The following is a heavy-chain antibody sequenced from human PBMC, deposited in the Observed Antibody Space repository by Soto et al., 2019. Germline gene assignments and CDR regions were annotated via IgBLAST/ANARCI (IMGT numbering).Heavy chain of an antibody. V-gene: IGHV4-31*03. CDR3: ARGLSDRLVD. Sequence: TLYLTGTVSGGSISSGGYYWSWIRQHPGKGLEWIGYIYYSGSTYYNPSLKSRVTISVDTSKNQFSLKLSSVTAADTAVYYCARGLSDRLVDWGQGTLVTVSS. CDR2: IYYSGST. D-gene: IGHD2-15*01. J-gene: IGHJ4*02. CDR1: GGSISSGGYY.